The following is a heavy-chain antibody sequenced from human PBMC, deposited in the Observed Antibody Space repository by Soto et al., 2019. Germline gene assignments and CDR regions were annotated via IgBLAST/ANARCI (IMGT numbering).Heavy chain of an antibody. CDR3: ARETLEYSSSGDNDAFDI. J-gene: IGHJ3*02. Sequence: QVQLQQWGAGLLKPSETLSLTCAVYGGSFSGYYWSWIRQPPGKGLEWIGEINHSGSTNYNPSLKSRVTISVDTSKNQFSLKLSSVTAADTAVYYCARETLEYSSSGDNDAFDIWGQGTMVTVSS. CDR1: GGSFSGYY. V-gene: IGHV4-34*01. D-gene: IGHD6-6*01. CDR2: INHSGST.